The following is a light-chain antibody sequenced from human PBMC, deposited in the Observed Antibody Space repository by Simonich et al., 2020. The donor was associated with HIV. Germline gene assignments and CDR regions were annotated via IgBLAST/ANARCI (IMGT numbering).Light chain of an antibody. J-gene: IGKJ5*01. Sequence: IQMTQSPSSLSASVGNRVTITCRPIQRISRYLNGYQQKPGKAPKLLIYAASTLQSGFPSRFSGSGSGTDFTLTISSLQPEDFATYYCQQSYNTLITFGQGTRLEIK. V-gene: IGKV1-39*01. CDR1: QRISRY. CDR2: AAS. CDR3: QQSYNTLIT.